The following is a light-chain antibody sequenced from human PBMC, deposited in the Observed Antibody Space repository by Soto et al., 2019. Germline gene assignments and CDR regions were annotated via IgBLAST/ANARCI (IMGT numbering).Light chain of an antibody. CDR3: QEYNDWRSWR. Sequence: ETVLTQSPATLSVSPGERVTLSCRASQSVRSNLAWYQQRPGQAPTLLISGACTRATGIPSRFSGSGSGTEFTLTNSSRQSEHFAIYYCQEYNDWRSWRFGQGTKMEIK. CDR2: GAC. V-gene: IGKV3-15*01. J-gene: IGKJ1*01. CDR1: QSVRSN.